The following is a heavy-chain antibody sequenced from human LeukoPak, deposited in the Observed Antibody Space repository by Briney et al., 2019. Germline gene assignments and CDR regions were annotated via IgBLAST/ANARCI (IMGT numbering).Heavy chain of an antibody. CDR3: AKDTGRGIAWFDP. V-gene: IGHV3-23*01. D-gene: IGHD6-13*01. Sequence: GGSLRLSCAASGFTVSSNYMSWVRQAPGKGLEWVSAISGSGGSTYYADSVKGRFTISRDNSKNTLYLQMNSLRAEDTAVYYCAKDTGRGIAWFDPWGQGTLVTVSS. J-gene: IGHJ5*02. CDR2: ISGSGGST. CDR1: GFTVSSNY.